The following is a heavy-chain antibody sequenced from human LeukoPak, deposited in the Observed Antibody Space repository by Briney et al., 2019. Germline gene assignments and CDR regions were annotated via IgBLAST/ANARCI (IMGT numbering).Heavy chain of an antibody. CDR2: VDPRDSNT. Sequence: GESLRISCKGSGYSFTSYWISWVRQMPGKGLEWMGRVDPRDSNTKYSPAFEGHVTFSADKSISTPFLQWSSLEASDTAVYYCARGGWLDDYWGQGTLVTVSS. J-gene: IGHJ4*02. CDR3: ARGGWLDDY. CDR1: GYSFTSYW. D-gene: IGHD6-19*01. V-gene: IGHV5-10-1*01.